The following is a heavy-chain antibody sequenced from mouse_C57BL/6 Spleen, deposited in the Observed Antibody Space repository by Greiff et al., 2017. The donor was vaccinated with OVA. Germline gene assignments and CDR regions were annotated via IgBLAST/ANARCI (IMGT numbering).Heavy chain of an antibody. CDR3: ARDGPEGAMDY. J-gene: IGHJ4*01. CDR1: GYTFTSYG. Sequence: QVQLQQSGAELARPGASVKLSCKASGYTFTSYGISWVTQRTGQGLEWIGEIYPRSGNTYYNEKFKGKATLTADKSSSTAYMELRSLTSEDSAVDFCARDGPEGAMDYWGQGTSVTVSS. V-gene: IGHV1-81*01. CDR2: IYPRSGNT. D-gene: IGHD2-3*01.